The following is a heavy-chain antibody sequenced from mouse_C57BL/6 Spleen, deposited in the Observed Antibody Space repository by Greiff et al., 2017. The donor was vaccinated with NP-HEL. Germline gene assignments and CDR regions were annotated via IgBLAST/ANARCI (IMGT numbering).Heavy chain of an antibody. Sequence: EVQLHHSGPELVKPGASVKLSCKASGYTFTDYYMHWVKQSPGQRLEWIGYIHPNNGGTSYNQKFKGKATLTVNKSSSTAYMELRSLTSDDSAVDYCARLSPICYAMDYWGQGTSVTVSS. CDR1: GYTFTDYY. CDR3: ARLSPICYAMDY. J-gene: IGHJ4*01. CDR2: IHPNNGGT. V-gene: IGHV1-22*01.